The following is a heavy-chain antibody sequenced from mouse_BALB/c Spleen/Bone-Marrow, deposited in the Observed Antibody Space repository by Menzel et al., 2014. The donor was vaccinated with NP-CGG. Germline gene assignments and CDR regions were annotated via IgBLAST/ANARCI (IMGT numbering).Heavy chain of an antibody. J-gene: IGHJ2*01. CDR3: ATYDAYCFEY. Sequence: EVQVVESGPRLVKPSQTLSLTCSVTGDSITSGYWNWIRKFPGNKLEYMGYISYSGSTYYNPSLKSRISITRDTSKNQYNLQLNTEPTEDTATYYCATYDAYCFEYWGLGTPRTVAS. D-gene: IGHD2-3*01. CDR1: GDSITSGY. V-gene: IGHV3-8*02. CDR2: ISYSGST.